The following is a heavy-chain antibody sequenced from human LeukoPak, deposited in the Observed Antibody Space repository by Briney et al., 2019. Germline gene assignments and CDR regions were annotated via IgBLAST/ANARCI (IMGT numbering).Heavy chain of an antibody. CDR1: GFTFDDYA. Sequence: GGSLRLSCAASGFTFDDYAMHWVRQAPGKGLEWVSSISSSSSYIYYADSVKGRFTISRDNAKNSLYLQMNSLRAEDTAVYYCARGGSGSYSTDYWGQGTLVTVSS. CDR3: ARGGSGSYSTDY. J-gene: IGHJ4*02. V-gene: IGHV3-21*01. CDR2: ISSSSSYI. D-gene: IGHD1-26*01.